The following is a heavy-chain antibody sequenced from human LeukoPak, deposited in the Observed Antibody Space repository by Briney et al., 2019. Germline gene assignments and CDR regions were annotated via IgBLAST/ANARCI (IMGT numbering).Heavy chain of an antibody. J-gene: IGHJ4*02. V-gene: IGHV3-21*06. CDR3: ARGDIVVVPAAMGGVDY. CDR1: GFTFSSYS. CDR2: ISSSSSYI. D-gene: IGHD2-2*01. Sequence: PGGSLRLSCAASGFTFSSYSMNWVRQAPGKGLEWVSSISSSSSYIYYADSVKGRFTISRDNAKNSLYLQMNSLRAEDTAVYYCARGDIVVVPAAMGGVDYWGQGTLVTVSS.